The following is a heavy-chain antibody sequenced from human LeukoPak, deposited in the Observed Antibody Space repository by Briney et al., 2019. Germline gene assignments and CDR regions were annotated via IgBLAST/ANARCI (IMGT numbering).Heavy chain of an antibody. CDR2: IYPGDSDT. J-gene: IGHJ3*02. Sequence: PGESLKISCKGSGFSFTSYWIGWVSQMPGKGLEWMGIIYPGDSDTRYSPSFQGQVTISADKSITTAYLQWSSLRASDTAMYYCARPANRGDAFDIWGQGTMVTVSS. CDR1: GFSFTSYW. D-gene: IGHD2/OR15-2a*01. V-gene: IGHV5-51*01. CDR3: ARPANRGDAFDI.